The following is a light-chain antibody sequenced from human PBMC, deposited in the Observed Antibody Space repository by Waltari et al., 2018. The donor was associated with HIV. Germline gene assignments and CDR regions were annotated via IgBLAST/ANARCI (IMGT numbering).Light chain of an antibody. CDR3: AAWDDSLNGVV. Sequence: QSVLTQPPSVSEAPRQRVTISCSGSSSNIGNNAVNWYQQLPGKTPKLPIYYDDLLASGVSDRFSGSKSGTSASLAISGLQSEDESDYYCAAWDDSLNGVVFGGGTKLTVL. CDR2: YDD. CDR1: SSNIGNNA. J-gene: IGLJ2*01. V-gene: IGLV1-36*01.